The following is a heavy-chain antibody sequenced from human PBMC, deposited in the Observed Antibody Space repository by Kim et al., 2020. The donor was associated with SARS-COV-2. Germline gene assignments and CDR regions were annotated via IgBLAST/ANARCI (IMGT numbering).Heavy chain of an antibody. CDR3: ARDDYGGNSFLDALDI. V-gene: IGHV3-48*03. D-gene: IGHD4-17*01. CDR1: GVTFSRYE. J-gene: IGHJ3*02. CDR2: IDLRGSTT. Sequence: GGSLRLSCAASGVTFSRYEMNWVRQAPGKGLEWVSYIDLRGSTTYYADSVKGRFTISRDNAKNSLYLQMNSLRAEDTAIYYCARDDYGGNSFLDALDIWGQWTMATVSS.